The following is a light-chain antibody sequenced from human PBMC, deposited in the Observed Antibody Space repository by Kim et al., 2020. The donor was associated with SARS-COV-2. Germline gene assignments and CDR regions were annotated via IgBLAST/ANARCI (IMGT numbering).Light chain of an antibody. Sequence: SASVGERITITGRASQGISIELGWYQQKPGKAPKLLIYGAHSLQSGVPSRFSGSGSGTDFTLTISSLQPEDFATYYCLQDYSYPFTLGQGTKLEI. J-gene: IGKJ2*01. CDR1: QGISIE. CDR2: GAH. CDR3: LQDYSYPFT. V-gene: IGKV1-6*01.